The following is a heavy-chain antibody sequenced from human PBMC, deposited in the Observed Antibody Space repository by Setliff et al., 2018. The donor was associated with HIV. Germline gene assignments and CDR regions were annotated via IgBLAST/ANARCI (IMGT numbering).Heavy chain of an antibody. D-gene: IGHD3-10*01. J-gene: IGHJ3*01. CDR3: ANAPYPRGAFDV. V-gene: IGHV4-39*01. CDR1: GVSITSNSYY. CDR2: LYNNGVT. Sequence: SETLSLTCTVSGVSITSNSYYWGWIRQPPGKGLEWIGSLYNNGVTYYNPSLRSRVTIFVVMSKNQFSLKLTSVTAADTAMYYCANAPYPRGAFDVWGQGTVVTVSS.